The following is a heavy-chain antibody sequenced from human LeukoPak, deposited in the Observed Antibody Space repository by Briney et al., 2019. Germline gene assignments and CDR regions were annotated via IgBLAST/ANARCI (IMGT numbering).Heavy chain of an antibody. D-gene: IGHD1-26*01. V-gene: IGHV4-34*01. CDR1: GGSFSGYY. CDR2: INHSGST. CDR3: AEGGGSYYRAPSWFDP. J-gene: IGHJ5*02. Sequence: SETLSLTCAVYGGSFSGYYWSWIRQPPGKGLEWIGEINHSGSTNYNPSLKSRATISVDTSKNQFSLKLGSVTAADTAVYYCAEGGGSYYRAPSWFDPWGQGTLVTVSS.